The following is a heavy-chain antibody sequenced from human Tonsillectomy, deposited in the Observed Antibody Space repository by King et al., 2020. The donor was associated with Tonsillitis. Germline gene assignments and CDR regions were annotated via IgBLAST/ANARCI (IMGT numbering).Heavy chain of an antibody. CDR2: IKQDGSEK. CDR3: ARGWSCSGYSYFDY. CDR1: GFTFSSYW. D-gene: IGHD3-22*01. Sequence: VQLVESGGGLVQPGGSLRLSCAASGFTFSSYWMSWVRQAPGKGLEWVANIKQDGSEKYYVDSVKGRFTISRDNAKNSLYLQMNSLRAEDTAVYYCARGWSCSGYSYFDYWGQGTLVTVSS. V-gene: IGHV3-7*01. J-gene: IGHJ4*02.